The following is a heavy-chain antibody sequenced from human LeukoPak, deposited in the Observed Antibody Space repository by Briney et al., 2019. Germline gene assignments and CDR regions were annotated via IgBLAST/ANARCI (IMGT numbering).Heavy chain of an antibody. CDR3: ARDMRMESYYYDSSGQD. CDR1: GFTFSSYS. Sequence: GGSLRLSCAASGFTFSSYSMNWVRQAPGKGLEWVSYISSSSSTIYYADSVRGRFTTSRDNAKNSLYLQMNSLRAEDTAVYYCARDMRMESYYYDSSGQDWGQGTLVTVSS. J-gene: IGHJ4*02. V-gene: IGHV3-48*04. D-gene: IGHD3-22*01. CDR2: ISSSSSTI.